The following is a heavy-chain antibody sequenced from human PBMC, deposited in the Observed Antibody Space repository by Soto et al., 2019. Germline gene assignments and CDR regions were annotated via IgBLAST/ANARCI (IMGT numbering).Heavy chain of an antibody. Sequence: QAQLVQSGAEVRKPGSSVRVSCKSSGGRFNTYVITWVRQAPGQGLEWMGGIIPVYRTTMYAQHFEDRVTITADESTSTAYMEVSRLRSEDTAVYYFARGDSRGYYMDVWGQGTTVTVSS. D-gene: IGHD3-10*01. J-gene: IGHJ6*03. CDR1: GGRFNTYV. V-gene: IGHV1-69*12. CDR3: ARGDSRGYYMDV. CDR2: IIPVYRTT.